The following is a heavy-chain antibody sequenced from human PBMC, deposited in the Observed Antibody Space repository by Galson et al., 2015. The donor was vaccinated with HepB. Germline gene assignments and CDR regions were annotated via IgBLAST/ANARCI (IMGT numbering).Heavy chain of an antibody. V-gene: IGHV3-48*02. J-gene: IGHJ4*02. CDR1: GSSINFYS. Sequence: SLRLSCAASGSSINFYSMNWVRQAPGKGLEWVAFISSTSSGIDYADSVKGRFTISRDNARNSLYLQMNSLRDEDSGVYYCTRGGSPDAWGSDYWGQGTVVTVSS. CDR2: ISSTSSGI. D-gene: IGHD7-27*01. CDR3: TRGGSPDAWGSDY.